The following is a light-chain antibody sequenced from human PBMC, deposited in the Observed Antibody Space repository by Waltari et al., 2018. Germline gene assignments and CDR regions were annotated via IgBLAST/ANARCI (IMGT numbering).Light chain of an antibody. J-gene: IGLJ3*02. Sequence: QSVLTQPPSASGTPGQRVTISCSGISPTIRRNYVSWYPQLPGTAPKLLIYRNNQRPSGVPDRFSGSKSGTSASLAISGLRSEDEADYYCAAWDDSLSGWVFGGGTKLTVL. CDR1: SPTIRRNY. V-gene: IGLV1-47*01. CDR3: AAWDDSLSGWV. CDR2: RNN.